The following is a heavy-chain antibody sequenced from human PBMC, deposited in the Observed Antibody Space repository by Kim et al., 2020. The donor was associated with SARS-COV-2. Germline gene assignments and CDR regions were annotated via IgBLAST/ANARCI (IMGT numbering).Heavy chain of an antibody. CDR3: TRAAGCGNVAFRI. J-gene: IGHJ3*02. CDR2: LSDDGSVK. V-gene: IGHV3-30*03. CDR1: GFTFTKFG. D-gene: IGHD6-13*01. Sequence: GGSLRLSCEASGFTFTKFGMRWVRQAPGTGLEWVSFLSDDGSVKYYGETVKGRFTISRDTSKNTLFLQMDSLRAEDTAVYYCTRAAGCGNVAFRIWGQGSLLTVSS.